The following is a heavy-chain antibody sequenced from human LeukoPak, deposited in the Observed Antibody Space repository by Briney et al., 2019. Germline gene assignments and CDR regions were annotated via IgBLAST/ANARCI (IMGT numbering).Heavy chain of an antibody. Sequence: GGSLRLSCAASGFTFSTYSMNWVRQAPGKGLEWVSSISSSSSYIYYADSVKGRFTISRDNSNNTVYLQMNNLRPEDTAVFYCARGQGYESYYYMDVWGKGTTVSVSS. CDR1: GFTFSTYS. D-gene: IGHD2-2*01. CDR2: ISSSSSYI. V-gene: IGHV3-21*01. CDR3: ARGQGYESYYYMDV. J-gene: IGHJ6*03.